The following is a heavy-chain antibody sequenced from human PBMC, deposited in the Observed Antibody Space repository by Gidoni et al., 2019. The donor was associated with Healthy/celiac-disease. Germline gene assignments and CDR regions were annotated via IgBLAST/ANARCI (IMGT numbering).Heavy chain of an antibody. V-gene: IGHV4-39*01. D-gene: IGHD2-15*01. CDR2: IYYSGST. CDR3: ARHVYCSGGSCDGYYYYYMDV. J-gene: IGHJ6*03. Sequence: QLQLQESGPGLVKPSSTLSLTCPVSGGSLSISRYYWSWIRQPPGKGLEWIGSIYYSGSTYYNPSLKSRVTIYVDTSKNQFSLKLSSGKDADTAVYYCARHVYCSGGSCDGYYYYYMDVWGKGTTVTVSS. CDR1: GGSLSISRYY.